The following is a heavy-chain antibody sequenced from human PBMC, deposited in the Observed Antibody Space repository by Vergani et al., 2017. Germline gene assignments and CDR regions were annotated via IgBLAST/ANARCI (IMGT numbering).Heavy chain of an antibody. Sequence: QVTLKESGPVLVKPTETLTVTCTVSGFSLSDSRMGVAWIRQSPGRTLEWLAHISSTDTRSYNISLRSRLTISRDASKGQVVLSMTAVDPVDTGTYYCARTERDCTSTSCSLDYWGQGTWVTVSA. CDR3: ARTERDCTSTSCSLDY. J-gene: IGHJ4*02. CDR1: GFSLSDSRMG. CDR2: ISSTDTR. D-gene: IGHD2-2*01. V-gene: IGHV2-26*01.